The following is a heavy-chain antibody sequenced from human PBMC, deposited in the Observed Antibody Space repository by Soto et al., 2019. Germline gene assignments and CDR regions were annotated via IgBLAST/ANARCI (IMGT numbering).Heavy chain of an antibody. CDR1: AFTFGTYD. D-gene: IGHD6-19*01. V-gene: IGHV3-23*01. CDR2: TPGSGGSA. J-gene: IGHJ4*02. Sequence: GGSLRLSCAASAFTFGTYDMNWVRHAPGKGLEWVSSTPGSGGSAYYEASVRGCFTISRDHSKNTVYLYLDSLRHADSAIYYCGTGGSLGWFYFDFWDQGTQENVSS. CDR3: GTGGSLGWFYFDF.